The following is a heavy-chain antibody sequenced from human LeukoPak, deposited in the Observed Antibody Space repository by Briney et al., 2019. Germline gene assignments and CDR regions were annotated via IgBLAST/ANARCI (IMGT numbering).Heavy chain of an antibody. Sequence: KSSETLSLTCTVSGGSISSYYWSWIRQPPGKGLEWIGYIYYSGSTNYNPSLKSRVTISVDTSKNQFSLKLSSVTAADTAVYYCARAQIRGFGEIDYWGQGTLVTVSS. D-gene: IGHD3-10*01. J-gene: IGHJ4*02. CDR1: GGSISSYY. CDR3: ARAQIRGFGEIDY. V-gene: IGHV4-59*01. CDR2: IYYSGST.